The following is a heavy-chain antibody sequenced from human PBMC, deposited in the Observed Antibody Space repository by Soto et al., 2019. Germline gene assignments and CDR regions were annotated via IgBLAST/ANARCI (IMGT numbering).Heavy chain of an antibody. J-gene: IGHJ4*02. D-gene: IGHD6-19*01. CDR2: ISSRSSTI. CDR3: ARAIAVGSTSLDY. Sequence: GGSLRLSCAASGFSFSTYNTNWVRQAPGRGLEWVSYISSRSSTIYHADSVKGRFTISRDNAKNSLYLQMDSLRDEDTAVYFCARAIAVGSTSLDYWGLGTRVTVSS. V-gene: IGHV3-48*02. CDR1: GFSFSTYN.